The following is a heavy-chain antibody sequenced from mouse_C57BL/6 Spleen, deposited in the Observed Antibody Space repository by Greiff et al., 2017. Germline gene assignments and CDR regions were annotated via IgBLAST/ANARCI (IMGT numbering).Heavy chain of an antibody. J-gene: IGHJ3*01. CDR3: ARDGLGGFAY. Sequence: EVKLVESEGGLVQPGSSMKLSCTASGFTFSDYYMAWVRQVPEKGLEWVANINYDGSSTYYLDSLKSRFIISRDNAKNILYLQMSSLKSEDTATYYCARDGLGGFAYWGQGTLVTVSA. CDR2: INYDGSST. CDR1: GFTFSDYY. V-gene: IGHV5-16*01. D-gene: IGHD4-1*01.